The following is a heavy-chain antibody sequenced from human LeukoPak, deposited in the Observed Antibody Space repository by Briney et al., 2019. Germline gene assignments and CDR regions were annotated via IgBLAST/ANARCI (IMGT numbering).Heavy chain of an antibody. CDR1: GGTFSSYA. J-gene: IGHJ4*02. D-gene: IGHD6-19*01. CDR2: IIPIFGTA. V-gene: IGHV1-69*06. CDR3: ATFYIAVDGSFDY. Sequence: SVKVSCKASGGTFSSYAISWVRQAPGQGLEWMGGIIPIFGTANYAQKFQGRVTMTEDTSTDTAYMELSSLRSEDTAVYYCATFYIAVDGSFDYWGQGTLVTVSS.